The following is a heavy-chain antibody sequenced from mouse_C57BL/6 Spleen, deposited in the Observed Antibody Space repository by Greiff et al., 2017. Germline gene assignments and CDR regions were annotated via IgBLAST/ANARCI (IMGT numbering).Heavy chain of an antibody. J-gene: IGHJ3*01. CDR2: IDPSDSYT. CDR3: ARIYYDSLAY. D-gene: IGHD2-4*01. Sequence: QVQLKQSGAELVMPGASVKLSCKASGYTFTSYWMHWVKQRPGQGLEWIGEIDPSDSYTNYNQKFKGKSTLTVDKSSSTAYMQLSSLTSEDSAVYYCARIYYDSLAYWGQGTLVTVSA. V-gene: IGHV1-69*01. CDR1: GYTFTSYW.